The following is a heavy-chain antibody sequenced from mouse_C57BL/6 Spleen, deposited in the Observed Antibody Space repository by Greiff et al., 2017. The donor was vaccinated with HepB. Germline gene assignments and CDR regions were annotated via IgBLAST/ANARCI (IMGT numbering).Heavy chain of an antibody. D-gene: IGHD2-2*01. Sequence: EVHLQQSGAELVKPGASVKLSCTASGFNIKDYYMHWVKQRTEQGLEWIGRIDPEDGETKYAPKFQGKATITADTSSNTAYLQLSSLTSEDTAVYYCARGRLRRTTSLYFDYWGQGTTLTVSS. J-gene: IGHJ2*01. CDR1: GFNIKDYY. CDR3: ARGRLRRTTSLYFDY. CDR2: IDPEDGET. V-gene: IGHV14-2*01.